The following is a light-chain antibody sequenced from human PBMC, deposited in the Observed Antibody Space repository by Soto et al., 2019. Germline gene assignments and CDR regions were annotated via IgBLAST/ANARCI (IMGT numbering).Light chain of an antibody. Sequence: ALTQPASVSGSPGQSITISCTGTSSDIGGYNYVSWYQQYPGKAPKVIIYEVRNRPSGVSDRFSGSKSGNTASLTISGLHAEDEADYYCNSYTSTGTLVFGGGTKVTVL. CDR3: NSYTSTGTLV. CDR2: EVR. V-gene: IGLV2-14*01. CDR1: SSDIGGYNY. J-gene: IGLJ3*02.